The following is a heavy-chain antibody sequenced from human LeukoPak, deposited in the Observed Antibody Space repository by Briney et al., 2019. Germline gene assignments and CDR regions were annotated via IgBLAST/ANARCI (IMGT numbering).Heavy chain of an antibody. Sequence: SETLSLTCTVSGGSISSYYWSWIRQPPGKGLEWIGYIYYSGSTNYNPSLKSRINISVDTSKNQFSLKLSSVTAADTAVYYCARVGGSSGYYHYYYYYMDVWGKGTTVTVSS. J-gene: IGHJ6*03. CDR2: IYYSGST. D-gene: IGHD3-22*01. CDR1: GGSISSYY. V-gene: IGHV4-59*01. CDR3: ARVGGSSGYYHYYYYYMDV.